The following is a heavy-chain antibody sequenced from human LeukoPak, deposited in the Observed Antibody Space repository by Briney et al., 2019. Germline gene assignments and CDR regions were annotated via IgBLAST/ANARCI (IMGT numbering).Heavy chain of an antibody. CDR3: AKGAAYGGNSDYLDY. Sequence: GGSLRLSCAASGFTFDDYAMHWVRQAPGKGLEWVSGISWNSGSIGYADSVKGRFTISRDNAKNSLYLQMNSLRAEDTALYYCAKGAAYGGNSDYLDYWGQGTLVTVSS. D-gene: IGHD4-23*01. V-gene: IGHV3-9*01. CDR2: ISWNSGSI. CDR1: GFTFDDYA. J-gene: IGHJ4*02.